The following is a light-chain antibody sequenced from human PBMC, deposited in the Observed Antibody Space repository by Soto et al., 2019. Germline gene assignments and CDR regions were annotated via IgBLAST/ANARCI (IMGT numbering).Light chain of an antibody. Sequence: QSVLTQPPSASGTPGQWVTISCSGSSSNIGSNYVYWYQQLPGTAPKVLIYRNNQRPSGVPDRFSGSKSGTSASLAISGLRSEDEADYYCAAWDDSLSGRVFGGGTKLTVL. CDR2: RNN. V-gene: IGLV1-47*01. CDR1: SSNIGSNY. CDR3: AAWDDSLSGRV. J-gene: IGLJ3*02.